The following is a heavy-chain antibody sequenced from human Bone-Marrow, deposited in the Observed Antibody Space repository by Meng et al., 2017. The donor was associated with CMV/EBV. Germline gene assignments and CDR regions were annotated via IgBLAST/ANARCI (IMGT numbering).Heavy chain of an antibody. D-gene: IGHD2-15*01. CDR2: IIPIFGTA. J-gene: IGHJ6*02. CDR1: GGTFSSYA. Sequence: SVKVSCKASGGTFSSYAISWVRQAPGQGLEWMGGIIPIFGTANYAQKFQGRVTITADKSTSTAYMELSSLRSEDTAVYYCARGQSGSPPFYYYYYYGMDVCGQGTTVAVSS. V-gene: IGHV1-69*06. CDR3: ARGQSGSPPFYYYYYYGMDV.